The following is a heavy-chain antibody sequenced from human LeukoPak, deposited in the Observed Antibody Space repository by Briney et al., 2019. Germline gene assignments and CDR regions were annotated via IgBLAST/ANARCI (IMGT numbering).Heavy chain of an antibody. CDR1: GYTFTSYA. J-gene: IGHJ6*03. D-gene: IGHD6-13*01. V-gene: IGHV1-8*01. Sequence: ASVKVSCKASGYTFTSYAINWVRQATGQGLEWMGWMNPNSGNTGYAQKFQGRVTMTRNTSISTAYMELSSLRSEDTAVYYCARGRRQLGAGLYYYYYMDVWGKGATVTVSS. CDR3: ARGRRQLGAGLYYYYYMDV. CDR2: MNPNSGNT.